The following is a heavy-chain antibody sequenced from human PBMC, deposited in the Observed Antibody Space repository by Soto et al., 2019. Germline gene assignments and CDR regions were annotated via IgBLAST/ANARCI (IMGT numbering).Heavy chain of an antibody. V-gene: IGHV1-18*01. D-gene: IGHD3-10*01. CDR3: ARTGFYYYGSGSPVAVNY. Sequence: QVQLVQSGAEVKKPGASVKVSCKASGYTFTSYGISWVRPAPGQGLEWMGWISAYNGNTNEAPKLQGRVTMTTDTSASTDYTELRSLRSDASAVYYCARTGFYYYGSGSPVAVNYCGQGTLVTVST. J-gene: IGHJ4*02. CDR2: ISAYNGNT. CDR1: GYTFTSYG.